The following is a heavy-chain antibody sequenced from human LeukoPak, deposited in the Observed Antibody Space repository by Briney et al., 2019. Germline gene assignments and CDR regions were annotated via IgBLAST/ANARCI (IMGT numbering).Heavy chain of an antibody. Sequence: SETLSLTCTISGGSISSYYWSWIRQPPGKGLEWIGYIYYSGSTNYNPSLKSRVTISVDTSKNQFYLKLSSVTAEDTAVYYCARNLQQWRWVAFDIWGQGTMVNVSS. D-gene: IGHD6-19*01. CDR1: GGSISSYY. CDR3: ARNLQQWRWVAFDI. J-gene: IGHJ3*02. CDR2: IYYSGST. V-gene: IGHV4-59*01.